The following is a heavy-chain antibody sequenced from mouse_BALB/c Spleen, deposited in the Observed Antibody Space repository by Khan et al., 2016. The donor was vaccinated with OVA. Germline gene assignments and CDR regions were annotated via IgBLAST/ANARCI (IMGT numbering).Heavy chain of an antibody. CDR2: INPSSGYT. V-gene: IGHV1-7*01. CDR1: GYMFISYW. J-gene: IGHJ3*01. Sequence: QVQLQQSGAELAKPGASVKMSCKASGYMFISYWMNWVTQRPGQGLEWIGYINPSSGYTENNQKFKDKATLTADKSSSTVYMQLNSLTSEDSAVYYCARSGYGSLAYWGQGTLVTVSA. D-gene: IGHD1-1*01. CDR3: ARSGYGSLAY.